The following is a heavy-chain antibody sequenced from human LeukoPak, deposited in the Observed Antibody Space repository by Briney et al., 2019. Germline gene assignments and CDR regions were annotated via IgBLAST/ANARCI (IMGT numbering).Heavy chain of an antibody. J-gene: IGHJ5*02. CDR2: IKSKTDGETT. Sequence: GGSLRLSCAASGFTFSNAWMSWVRQAPGKGLEWVGRIKSKTDGETTDYAAPVKGRFTISRDDSKNTLYLQMNSLKTEDTAVYYCTTAHALRPYYYDSSGYPLTPWGQGTLVTVSS. CDR3: TTAHALRPYYYDSSGYPLTP. V-gene: IGHV3-15*01. D-gene: IGHD3-22*01. CDR1: GFTFSNAW.